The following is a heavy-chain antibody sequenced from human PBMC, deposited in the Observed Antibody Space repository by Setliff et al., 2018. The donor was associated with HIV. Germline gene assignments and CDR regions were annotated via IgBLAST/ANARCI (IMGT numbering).Heavy chain of an antibody. CDR3: TREIRDGYPRSSN. CDR1: GFTFSDVW. D-gene: IGHD3-10*01. CDR2: IKNRPAGGTT. Sequence: GGSLRLSCAASGFTFSDVWVNWVRQAPGRGLEWVGRIKNRPAGGTTEYAAPVKVRFTISRYDSKSTLYLQLTTLRTEDPGFYFCTREIRDGYPRSSNWGQGTLVTVSS. J-gene: IGHJ4*02. V-gene: IGHV3-15*01.